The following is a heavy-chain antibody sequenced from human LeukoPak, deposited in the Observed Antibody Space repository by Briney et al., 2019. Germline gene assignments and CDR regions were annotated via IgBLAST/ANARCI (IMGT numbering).Heavy chain of an antibody. D-gene: IGHD5-18*01. CDR1: GGSFSGYY. Sequence: SETLSLTCAVYGGSFSGYYWGWIRQPPGKGLEWIGSIYYSGSTYYNPSLKSRVTISVDTSKNQFSLKLSSVTAADTAVYYCARAGSGYSYGGVFDYWGQGTLVTVSS. CDR2: IYYSGST. CDR3: ARAGSGYSYGGVFDY. V-gene: IGHV4-34*01. J-gene: IGHJ4*02.